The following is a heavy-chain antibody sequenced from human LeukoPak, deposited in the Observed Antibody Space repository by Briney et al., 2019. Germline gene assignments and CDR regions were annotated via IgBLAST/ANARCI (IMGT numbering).Heavy chain of an antibody. CDR3: ARVWPYYDSSGYIDY. CDR2: ISYDGSNK. Sequence: GRSLRLSCTVSGFSFSQYGIHWVRQAPGKGLEWVAVISYDGSNKYYADSVKGRFTISGDNSKNTLYLQMNSLRAEDTAVYYCARVWPYYDSSGYIDYWGQGTLVTVSS. CDR1: GFSFSQYG. V-gene: IGHV3-30*03. D-gene: IGHD3-22*01. J-gene: IGHJ4*02.